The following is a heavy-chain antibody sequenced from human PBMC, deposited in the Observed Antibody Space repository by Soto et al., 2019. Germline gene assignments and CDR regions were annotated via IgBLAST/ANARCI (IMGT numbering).Heavy chain of an antibody. CDR1: GFTFSSYG. D-gene: IGHD2-2*01. V-gene: IGHV3-30*18. Sequence: GGSLRLSCVASGFTFSSYGMHWVRQAPGKGLEWVAVISYDGSNKYYADSVKGRFTISRDNSKNTLYLQMNSLRAEDTAVYYCAKDLRYCSSTSCYVYYYYYMDVWGKGTTVTVSS. J-gene: IGHJ6*03. CDR3: AKDLRYCSSTSCYVYYYYYMDV. CDR2: ISYDGSNK.